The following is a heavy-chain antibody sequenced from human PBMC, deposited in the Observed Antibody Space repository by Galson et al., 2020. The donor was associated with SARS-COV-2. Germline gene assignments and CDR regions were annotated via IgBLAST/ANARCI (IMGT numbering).Heavy chain of an antibody. CDR3: ARVSVYVAVAGTFDY. CDR1: GFTFSNYA. V-gene: IGHV3-23*01. CDR2: ISATGGST. Sequence: TGGSLRLYCAASGFTFSNYAMGWVRQAPGKGLEWVSAISATGGSTYYADSVKGRFPISRDNSKNTLYLQMNSLRVEDTAVYYCARVSVYVAVAGTFDYWGQGTLVTVSS. J-gene: IGHJ4*02. D-gene: IGHD6-19*01.